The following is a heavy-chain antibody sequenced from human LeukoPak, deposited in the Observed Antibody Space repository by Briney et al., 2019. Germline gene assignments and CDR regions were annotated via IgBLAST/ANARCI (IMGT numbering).Heavy chain of an antibody. CDR2: INHSGST. D-gene: IGHD1-1*01. CDR3: ARGWKPYYYYYYYMDV. CDR1: GGSFSGYY. V-gene: IGHV4-34*01. Sequence: SETVSLTCAVYGGSFSGYYWSWIRQPPGKGLEWIGEINHSGSTNYNPSLKSRVTISVNTSKNQFSLKLSSVTAADTAVYYCARGWKPYYYYYYYMDVWGKGTTVTVSS. J-gene: IGHJ6*03.